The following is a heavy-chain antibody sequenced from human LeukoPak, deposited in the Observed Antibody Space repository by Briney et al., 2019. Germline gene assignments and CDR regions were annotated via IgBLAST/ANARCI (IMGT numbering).Heavy chain of an antibody. J-gene: IGHJ6*02. V-gene: IGHV3-74*01. Sequence: TGGSLRLSCVASGFTFSSYWMHWVRQAPGKGLVWVSRINTDGRSGNYADSVKGRFTISRDNAKNTLYLQMNSLRAEDTAVYYCARGHSYGYGVDVWGQGTTVTVSS. D-gene: IGHD5-18*01. CDR3: ARGHSYGYGVDV. CDR1: GFTFSSYW. CDR2: INTDGRSG.